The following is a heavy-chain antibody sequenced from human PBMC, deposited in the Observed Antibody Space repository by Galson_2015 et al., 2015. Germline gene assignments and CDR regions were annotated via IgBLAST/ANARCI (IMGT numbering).Heavy chain of an antibody. CDR3: ARLEYYFDY. V-gene: IGHV5-51*01. J-gene: IGHJ4*02. Sequence: QSGAEVKEPGESLQISCTGSGYSFADYWIVWVRQMPGKGLEWMGLMYPSNSDSRYSPSFQGHVTISADKSISTAYLQWSSLKASDTAMYYCARLEYYFDYWGQGTLVTVSS. D-gene: IGHD5-24*01. CDR2: MYPSNSDS. CDR1: GYSFADYW.